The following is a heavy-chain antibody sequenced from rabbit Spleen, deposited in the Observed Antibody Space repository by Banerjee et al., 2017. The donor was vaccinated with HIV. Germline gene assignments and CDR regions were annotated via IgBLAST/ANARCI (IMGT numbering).Heavy chain of an antibody. Sequence: QEQLEESGGDLVKPEGSLALTCKASGFSFSIAYDMCWVRQAPGKGLEWIGCINSGSSGSAYYATLAEGRFPMSKTSSATVTLQMTSLTAADTATYFCARGDHSNFWLTRLDLWGPGTLVTVSS. J-gene: IGHJ3*01. CDR2: INSGSSGSA. CDR1: GFSFSIAYD. D-gene: IGHD4-1*01. V-gene: IGHV1S45*01. CDR3: ARGDHSNFWLTRLDL.